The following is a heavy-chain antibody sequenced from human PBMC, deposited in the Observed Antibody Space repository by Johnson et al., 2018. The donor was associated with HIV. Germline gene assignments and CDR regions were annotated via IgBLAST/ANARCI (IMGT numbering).Heavy chain of an antibody. CDR2: ISYDGSNK. CDR1: AFTFSSND. V-gene: IGHV3-30-3*01. CDR3: ARALTTDAFDI. J-gene: IGHJ3*02. D-gene: IGHD4-17*01. Sequence: VQLVESGGGLVQPGGSLRLSCGASAFTFSSNDMKWVRQAPGKGLEWVAVISYDGSNKYYADSVKGRFTISRDNSKNTLYLQMNSLRAEDTAVYYCARALTTDAFDIWGQGTMVTVSS.